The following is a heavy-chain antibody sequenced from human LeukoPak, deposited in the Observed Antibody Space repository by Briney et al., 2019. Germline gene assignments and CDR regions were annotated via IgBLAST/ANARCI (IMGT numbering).Heavy chain of an antibody. V-gene: IGHV1-46*01. CDR1: GYTFTGYY. D-gene: IGHD2-2*01. J-gene: IGHJ4*02. CDR2: INPSGGST. CDR3: ARERYCSSTSSCYFDY. Sequence: ASVKVSCKASGYTFTGYYMHWVRQAPGQGLEWMGIINPSGGSTSYAQKFQGRVTMTRDTSTSTVYMELSSLRSEDTAVYYCARERYCSSTSSCYFDYWGQGALVTVSS.